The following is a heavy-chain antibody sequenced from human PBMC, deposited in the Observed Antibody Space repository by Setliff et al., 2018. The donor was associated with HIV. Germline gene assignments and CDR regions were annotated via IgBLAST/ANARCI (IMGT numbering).Heavy chain of an antibody. V-gene: IGHV4-38-2*02. J-gene: IGHJ4*02. D-gene: IGHD4-17*01. CDR2: IYYSGRT. CDR1: GYSISSGYY. CDR3: AGGDLYGDYAFSY. Sequence: SETLSLTCTVSGYSISSGYYWGWIRQPPGKGLEWIGSIYYSGRTYYNPSLTSPVTISVDTSKNQFSLKLRSVTAADTAVYWCAGGDLYGDYAFSYWGQGTLVTVSS.